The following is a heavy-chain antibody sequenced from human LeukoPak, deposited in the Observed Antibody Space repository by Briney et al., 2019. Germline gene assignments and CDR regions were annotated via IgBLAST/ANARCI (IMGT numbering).Heavy chain of an antibody. J-gene: IGHJ3*02. V-gene: IGHV3-33*01. CDR2: IWDDGTNK. CDR3: ARAEVPGAIKSGAFDI. D-gene: IGHD2-2*01. Sequence: GGSLRLSCAASGFTFSTYGMHWVRQAPGKGLAWVAVIWDDGTNKYYADSVKGRFTIPRGNSRNTLYLQMNSLRAEDTAVYYCARAEVPGAIKSGAFDIWGQGTMVTVSS. CDR1: GFTFSTYG.